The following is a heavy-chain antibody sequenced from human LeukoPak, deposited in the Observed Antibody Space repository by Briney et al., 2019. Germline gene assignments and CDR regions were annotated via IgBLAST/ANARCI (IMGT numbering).Heavy chain of an antibody. J-gene: IGHJ4*02. V-gene: IGHV3-23*01. Sequence: GGSLRLSCAASGFTFSSYAMSWVRQAPGKGLEWVSATSGSGGSTYYADSVKGRFTISRDNSKNTLYLQMNSLRAEDTAVYYCAKSRFLEWLSPYYFDYWGQGTLVTVSS. D-gene: IGHD3-3*01. CDR1: GFTFSSYA. CDR3: AKSRFLEWLSPYYFDY. CDR2: TSGSGGST.